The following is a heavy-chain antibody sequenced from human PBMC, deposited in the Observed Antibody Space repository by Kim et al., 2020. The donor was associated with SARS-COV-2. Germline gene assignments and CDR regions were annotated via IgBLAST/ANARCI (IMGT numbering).Heavy chain of an antibody. J-gene: IGHJ4*02. CDR2: IYYSGST. CDR1: GGSISSGGYY. D-gene: IGHD3-22*01. V-gene: IGHV4-31*03. CDR3: ARLQASSGFDY. Sequence: SETLSLTCTVSGGSISSGGYYWSWIRQHPGKGLEWIGYIYYSGSTYYNPSLKSRVTISVDTSKNQLSLKLSSVTAADTAVYYCARLQASSGFDYWGQGTLVTVSS.